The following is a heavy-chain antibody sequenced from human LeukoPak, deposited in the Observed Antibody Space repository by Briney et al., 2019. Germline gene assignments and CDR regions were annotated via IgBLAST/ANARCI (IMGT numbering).Heavy chain of an antibody. D-gene: IGHD5-24*01. Sequence: GASVNVSFKASGYTFTSYYMHWVRQAPGQGLEWMGIINPSGGSTSYAQKFQGRVTMTRDTSTSTVYMELSSLRSEDTAVYYCARAVEMAEAFDIWGQGTMVTVSS. CDR2: INPSGGST. V-gene: IGHV1-46*01. J-gene: IGHJ3*02. CDR3: ARAVEMAEAFDI. CDR1: GYTFTSYY.